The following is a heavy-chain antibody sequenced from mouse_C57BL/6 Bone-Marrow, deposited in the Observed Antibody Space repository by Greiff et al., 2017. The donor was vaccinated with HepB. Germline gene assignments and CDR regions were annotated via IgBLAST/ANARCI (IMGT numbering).Heavy chain of an antibody. D-gene: IGHD2-1*01. J-gene: IGHJ1*03. CDR3: ARRRVYDGNYGDWYFDV. Sequence: VQLQQSGAELARPGASVKLSCKASGYTFTSYGISWVKQRTGQGLEWIGEIYPRSGNTYYNEKFKGKATLTADKSSSTAYMELRSLTSEDSAVYFCARRRVYDGNYGDWYFDVWGTGTTVTVSS. CDR1: GYTFTSYG. V-gene: IGHV1-81*01. CDR2: IYPRSGNT.